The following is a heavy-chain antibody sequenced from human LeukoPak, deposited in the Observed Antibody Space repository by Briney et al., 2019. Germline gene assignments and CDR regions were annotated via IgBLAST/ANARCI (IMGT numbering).Heavy chain of an antibody. CDR3: AREHYYGSGSYYTLIGY. Sequence: GSSVKVSCKASGGTFSSYAISWVRQAPGQGLEWMGGIIPIFGTANYAQKFQGRVTITADKSTSTAYMELSSLRSEDTAVYYCAREHYYGSGSYYTLIGYWGQGTLVTVSS. CDR2: IIPIFGTA. D-gene: IGHD3-10*01. V-gene: IGHV1-69*06. J-gene: IGHJ4*02. CDR1: GGTFSSYA.